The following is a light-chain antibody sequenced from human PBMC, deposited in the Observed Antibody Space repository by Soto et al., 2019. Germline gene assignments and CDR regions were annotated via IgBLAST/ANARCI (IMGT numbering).Light chain of an antibody. CDR1: SSDVGGYKY. V-gene: IGLV2-14*01. J-gene: IGLJ2*01. CDR2: EVS. Sequence: QSALTQPASVSGSPGQSITISCTGTSSDVGGYKYVSWYQQHPGKAPKLMIYEVSNRPSGVSNRFSGSKSGKTASLTISGLQAEDEADYYCSSYTSSSVVFGGGTKLTVL. CDR3: SSYTSSSVV.